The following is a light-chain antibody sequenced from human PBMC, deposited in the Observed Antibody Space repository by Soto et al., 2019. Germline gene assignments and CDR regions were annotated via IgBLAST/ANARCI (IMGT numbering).Light chain of an antibody. Sequence: QSVLTQPPSAYGSPGQSVTISCTGTSSDVGGYNYVSWYQHHPGKAPKLMIYEVSERPSGVPNRFSGSKSGNTASLTVSGLQAEDEADYYCSSYAGSNNFNVFGTGTKVTVL. J-gene: IGLJ1*01. CDR1: SSDVGGYNY. V-gene: IGLV2-8*01. CDR3: SSYAGSNNFNV. CDR2: EVS.